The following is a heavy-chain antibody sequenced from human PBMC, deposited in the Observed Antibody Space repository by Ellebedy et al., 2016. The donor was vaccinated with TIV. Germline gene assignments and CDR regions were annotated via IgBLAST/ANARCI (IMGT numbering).Heavy chain of an antibody. CDR3: ARDVVRGVKDY. D-gene: IGHD3-10*01. J-gene: IGHJ4*02. Sequence: PGGSLRLSCAASGFTLSDYSMNWVRQAPGRGLEWVSSITSSSSYIYYADSVKGRFTISSDNAKKSLYLQMNSLRAEDTAVYYCARDVVRGVKDYWGQGTLVTVSP. V-gene: IGHV3-21*01. CDR1: GFTLSDYS. CDR2: ITSSSSYI.